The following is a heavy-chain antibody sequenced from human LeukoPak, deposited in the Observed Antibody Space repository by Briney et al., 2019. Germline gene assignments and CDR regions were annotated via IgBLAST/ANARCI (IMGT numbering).Heavy chain of an antibody. J-gene: IGHJ5*02. CDR2: IYYSGST. CDR1: GGSISSYY. Sequence: SETLSLTCTVSGGSISSYYWSWIRQPPGKGLEWIGYIYYSGSTNYKPSLKSRVTISVDTSKNQFSLKLSSVTATDTAVYYCARSRDGYNRAFDPWGQGTLVTVSS. CDR3: ARSRDGYNRAFDP. V-gene: IGHV4-59*08. D-gene: IGHD5-24*01.